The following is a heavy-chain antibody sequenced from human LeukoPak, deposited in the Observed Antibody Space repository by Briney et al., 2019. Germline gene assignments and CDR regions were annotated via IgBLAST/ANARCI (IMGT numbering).Heavy chain of an antibody. CDR2: IIPIFGTA. Sequence: SVKVSCKASGGTFSSYAISWVRQAPGQGLEWMGGIIPIFGTANYAQKFQGRVTITADESTSTAYMELSSLRSEDTAVYYCARDRVRTYSSSRTPSYFDYWGQGTLVTVSS. CDR3: ARDRVRTYSSSRTPSYFDY. J-gene: IGHJ4*02. V-gene: IGHV1-69*01. CDR1: GGTFSSYA. D-gene: IGHD6-6*01.